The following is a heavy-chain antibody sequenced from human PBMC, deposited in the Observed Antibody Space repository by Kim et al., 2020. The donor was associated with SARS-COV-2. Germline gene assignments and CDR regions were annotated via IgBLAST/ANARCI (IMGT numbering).Heavy chain of an antibody. CDR3: ARNSGYDSDYYYYGMDV. Sequence: LTSRVTISVDTSKNQFSLKLSAVTAADTAVYYCARNSGYDSDYYYYGMDVWGQGTTVTVSS. J-gene: IGHJ6*02. D-gene: IGHD5-12*01. V-gene: IGHV4-59*01.